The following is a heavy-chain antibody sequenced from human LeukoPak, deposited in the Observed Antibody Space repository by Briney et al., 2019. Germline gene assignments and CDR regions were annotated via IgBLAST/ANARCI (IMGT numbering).Heavy chain of an antibody. Sequence: SETLSLTCSVSGGSIRGYFWSWIRQPPGKGLEWIGHIYSSGSTTYTPSLQSRVTISVDTSKNQFSLKLSSVPAADTAVYYCARHYDSGSYPLDYWGQGTLVTVSS. D-gene: IGHD3-10*01. V-gene: IGHV4-59*08. CDR1: GGSIRGYF. J-gene: IGHJ4*02. CDR2: IYSSGST. CDR3: ARHYDSGSYPLDY.